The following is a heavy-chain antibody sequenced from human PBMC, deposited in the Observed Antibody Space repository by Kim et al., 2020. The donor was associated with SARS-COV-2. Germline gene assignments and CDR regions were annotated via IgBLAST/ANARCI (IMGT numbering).Heavy chain of an antibody. CDR1: GFTFSSYD. D-gene: IGHD6-13*01. Sequence: GGSLRLSCAASGFTFSSYDMHWVRQATGNGLEWVSAIGTAGDPYYPGSVKGRFTISRENAKNSLYLQLNSLRAVDTAVYYCARGLYSSSPRGLRHWYFDPWGRGTLVTVSS. CDR3: ARGLYSSSPRGLRHWYFDP. V-gene: IGHV3-13*05. J-gene: IGHJ2*01. CDR2: IGTAGDP.